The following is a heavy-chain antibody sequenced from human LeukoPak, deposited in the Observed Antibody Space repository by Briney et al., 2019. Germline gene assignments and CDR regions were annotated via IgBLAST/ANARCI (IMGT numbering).Heavy chain of an antibody. D-gene: IGHD3-22*01. Sequence: GASVKVSCKASGYTFTSYDINWVRQATGQGLEWMGWMNPNSGNTGYAQKFQGRVTMTRNTSISTAYMELSSLRSEDTAVYYCAFRIYYYDSSGYSNDAFDIWGRGTMVTVSS. J-gene: IGHJ3*02. CDR3: AFRIYYYDSSGYSNDAFDI. V-gene: IGHV1-8*01. CDR2: MNPNSGNT. CDR1: GYTFTSYD.